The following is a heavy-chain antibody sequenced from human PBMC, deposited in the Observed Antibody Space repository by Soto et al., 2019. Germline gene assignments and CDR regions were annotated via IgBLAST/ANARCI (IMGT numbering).Heavy chain of an antibody. V-gene: IGHV3-23*01. CDR1: GFTFTDYA. J-gene: IGHJ4*02. Sequence: GGSLRLSCAASGFTFTDYAMSWVRQAPGKGLEWVSLIDASGGYTYYADSVKGRFTISRDNSRNTLYLQMNSLRAEDTAVYYCAKKYHYGSGTYLYYFDYWGQGTLVTVSS. CDR2: IDASGGYT. D-gene: IGHD3-10*01. CDR3: AKKYHYGSGTYLYYFDY.